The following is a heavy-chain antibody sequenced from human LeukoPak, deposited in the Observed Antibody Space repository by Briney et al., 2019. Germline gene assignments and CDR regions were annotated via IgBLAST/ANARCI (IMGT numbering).Heavy chain of an antibody. Sequence: GESLKISCKGSGYSFTSYWIGWVRQMPGKGLEWMGNIYPGDSDNRYSPSFQGQVTISADKSTSTAYLQWSSLKASDTAMYYCARLRYSSTWYRFDYFDYWGQGTLVTVSS. CDR3: ARLRYSSTWYRFDYFDY. J-gene: IGHJ4*02. V-gene: IGHV5-51*01. CDR2: IYPGDSDN. D-gene: IGHD6-13*01. CDR1: GYSFTSYW.